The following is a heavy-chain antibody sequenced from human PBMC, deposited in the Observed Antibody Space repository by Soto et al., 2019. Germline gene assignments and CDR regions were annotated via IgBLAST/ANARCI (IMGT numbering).Heavy chain of an antibody. CDR3: ARLLEVAVADVDY. J-gene: IGHJ4*02. V-gene: IGHV5-51*01. CDR2: IYPGDCDT. Sequence: PGESLKFSCKGSGYSFTSYWIGWVRQLPGKGLGWMGIIYPGDCDTRYSPSFQGQVTISADKSISTAYLQWSSLKASDTAMYYCARLLEVAVADVDYWGQGTLVTVSS. D-gene: IGHD6-19*01. CDR1: GYSFTSYW.